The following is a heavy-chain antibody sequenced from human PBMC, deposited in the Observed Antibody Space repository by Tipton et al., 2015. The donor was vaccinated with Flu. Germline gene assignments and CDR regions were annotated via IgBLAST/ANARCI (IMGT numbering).Heavy chain of an antibody. D-gene: IGHD1-14*01. CDR3: ARFAVTDAHFYYYYYGMDV. CDR1: GGSFSGYY. CDR2: INHSGST. V-gene: IGHV4-34*01. Sequence: LRLSCAVYGGSFSGYYWSWIRQPPGKGLEWIGEINHSGSTNYNPSLKSRVTISVDTSKNQFSLKLSSVTAADTAVYYCARFAVTDAHFYYYYYGMDVWGQGTTVTVSS. J-gene: IGHJ6*02.